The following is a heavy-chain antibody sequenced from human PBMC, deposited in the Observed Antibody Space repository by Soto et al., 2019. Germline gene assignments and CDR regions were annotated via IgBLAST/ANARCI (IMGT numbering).Heavy chain of an antibody. CDR3: AKRPRALLTFDC. CDR1: GFIFSNYV. V-gene: IGHV3-23*04. CDR2: ISDSGGTS. D-gene: IGHD1-26*01. Sequence: EVQLVDSGGGLVQPGGSLRLSCAASGFIFSNYVMSWVRQAPGKGLEWVSSISDSGGTSYYADSVKGRFTISRDNSKTTLYLQMNSLRAEDTAIYYCAKRPRALLTFDCWGQGTLVTVSS. J-gene: IGHJ4*02.